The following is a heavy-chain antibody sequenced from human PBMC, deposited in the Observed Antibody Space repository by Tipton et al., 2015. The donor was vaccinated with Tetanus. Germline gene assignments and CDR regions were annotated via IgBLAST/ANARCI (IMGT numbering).Heavy chain of an antibody. CDR3: ARADCTDGVCNFDF. CDR1: GYIFNNYW. CDR2: IYPGDSDT. J-gene: IGHJ4*02. V-gene: IGHV5-51*01. D-gene: IGHD2-8*01. Sequence: QLVQSGGEVKKPGESLKISCRGSGYIFNNYWIGWVRQKPGKGLEWMGLIYPGDSDTRYSPSFQGQVTISVDKSINTAYLQWSSLKASDTSMFYCARADCTDGVCNFDFWGQGALVTVAS.